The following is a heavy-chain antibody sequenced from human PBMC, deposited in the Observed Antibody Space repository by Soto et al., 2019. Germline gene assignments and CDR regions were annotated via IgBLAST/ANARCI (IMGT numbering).Heavy chain of an antibody. J-gene: IGHJ4*02. CDR1: GDSISTFY. CDR2: VYYTGST. D-gene: IGHD3-22*01. V-gene: IGHV4-59*01. CDR3: ARGRTVRNYADDSSDYFYFFDY. Sequence: SQTLSLTCTVSGDSISTFYWGWMRQSPGKELEWIGYVYYTGSTNYNPSLKSRVTISVDRSKNQFSLKLTSANAADTAVYYCARGRTVRNYADDSSDYFYFFDYWGQGTQVTVSS.